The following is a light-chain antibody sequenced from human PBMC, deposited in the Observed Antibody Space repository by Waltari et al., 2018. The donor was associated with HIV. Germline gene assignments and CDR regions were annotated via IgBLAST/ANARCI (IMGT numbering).Light chain of an antibody. V-gene: IGLV2-23*02. CDR2: DVN. Sequence: QSALTQPASVSGSLGQSITISCTGTSSDIGSYNLVSWCQQYPGKAPKVIIYDVNKWPSGVSHRFSGFKAANTASLTISGLQAEDEADYYCCSYAGSPTFVIFGGGTKVTVL. CDR3: CSYAGSPTFVI. CDR1: SSDIGSYNL. J-gene: IGLJ2*01.